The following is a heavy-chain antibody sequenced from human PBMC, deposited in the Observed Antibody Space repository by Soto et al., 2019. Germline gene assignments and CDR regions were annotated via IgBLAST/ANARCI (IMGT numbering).Heavy chain of an antibody. D-gene: IGHD5-18*01. CDR2: IKEDGSEK. V-gene: IGHV3-7*01. Sequence: LRLSCAASGFTFRSYAMHWVRQAPGKGLEWVAGIKEDGSEKYYVDFVKGRFTISRDNVENSLYLQMNSLRGEDTAVYFCARDRGYSCFDYWGLGTLVTVSS. CDR3: ARDRGYSCFDY. CDR1: GFTFRSYA. J-gene: IGHJ4*02.